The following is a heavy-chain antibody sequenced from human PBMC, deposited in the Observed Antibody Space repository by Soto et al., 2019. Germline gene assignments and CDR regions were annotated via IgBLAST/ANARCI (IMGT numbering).Heavy chain of an antibody. D-gene: IGHD2-15*01. V-gene: IGHV4-59*08. J-gene: IGHJ4*02. CDR2: IYYTGST. Sequence: SETLSLTCTVSGGSISSYYWTWIRQPPGKEPEWIAYIYYTGSTSYNPSLKSRVTISLDTSKNQYSLNLSSVTAADTAVYYCARHHRYCTGGSCYAIDSWGQGTLVTVSS. CDR3: ARHHRYCTGGSCYAIDS. CDR1: GGSISSYY.